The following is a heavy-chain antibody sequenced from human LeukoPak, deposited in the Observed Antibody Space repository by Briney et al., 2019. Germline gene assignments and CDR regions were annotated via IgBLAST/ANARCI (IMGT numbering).Heavy chain of an antibody. CDR1: GGTFISYA. J-gene: IGHJ4*02. Sequence: SVKVSCKASGGTFISYAISWVRQAPGQGLEWMGGIIPIFGTANYAQKLQGRVTMTTDTSTSTAYMELRSLRSDDTAVYYCARDPNYYDSSGYYQHFDYWGQGTLVTVSS. V-gene: IGHV1-69*05. CDR2: IIPIFGTA. D-gene: IGHD3-22*01. CDR3: ARDPNYYDSSGYYQHFDY.